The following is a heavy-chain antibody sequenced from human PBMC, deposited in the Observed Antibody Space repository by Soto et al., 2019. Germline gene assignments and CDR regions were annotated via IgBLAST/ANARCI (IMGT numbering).Heavy chain of an antibody. CDR1: GFTFSSYG. Sequence: ESGGGVVQPGRSLRLSCAASGFTFSSYGMHWVRQAPGKGLEWVAVIWYDGSNKYYADSVKGRFTISRDNSKNTLYLQMNSLRAEDTAVYYCARDFRTRIVVVPAAYDYWGQGTLVTVSS. CDR3: ARDFRTRIVVVPAAYDY. CDR2: IWYDGSNK. D-gene: IGHD2-2*01. J-gene: IGHJ4*02. V-gene: IGHV3-33*01.